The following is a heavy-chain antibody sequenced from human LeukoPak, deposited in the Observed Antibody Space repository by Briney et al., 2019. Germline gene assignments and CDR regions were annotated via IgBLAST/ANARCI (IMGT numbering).Heavy chain of an antibody. CDR1: GGSISSYY. J-gene: IGHJ4*02. CDR3: ARHIGTD. CDR2: IYYSGST. D-gene: IGHD3/OR15-3a*01. V-gene: IGHV4-59*08. Sequence: SETLSLTCTVSGGSISSYYWSWIRQPPGKGLECIGYIYYSGSTNYNPSLKSRVTISVDTSKNQFSLKLSSVTAADTAVYYCARHIGTDWGQGTLVTVSS.